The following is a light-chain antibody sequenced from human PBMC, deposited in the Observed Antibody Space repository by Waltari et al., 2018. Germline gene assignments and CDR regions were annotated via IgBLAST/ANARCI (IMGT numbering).Light chain of an antibody. V-gene: IGLV1-44*01. CDR2: NND. CDR3: STWDDGLAGGVV. CDR1: GSNIGSNT. J-gene: IGLJ2*01. Sequence: QAVLTQPPSASGTPGQTVTISCSGSGSNIGSNTVTWYQQLPGTTPKVLIYNNDQRPSGVPDRFSGSKSGTSVSLAISGLQSDDEADYYCSTWDDGLAGGVVFGGGTKLTVL.